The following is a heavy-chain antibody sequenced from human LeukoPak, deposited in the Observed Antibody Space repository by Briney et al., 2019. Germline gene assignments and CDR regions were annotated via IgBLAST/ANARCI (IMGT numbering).Heavy chain of an antibody. Sequence: SETLSLTCTVSGGSISSYYWSWIRQPAGKGLEWIGRIYTSGSTNYNPSLKSRVTMSVDTSKNQFSLKLSSVTAADTAVYYCARRYCSGGSCPWAFDIWGQGTMVTVSP. J-gene: IGHJ3*02. CDR3: ARRYCSGGSCPWAFDI. V-gene: IGHV4-4*07. CDR2: IYTSGST. CDR1: GGSISSYY. D-gene: IGHD2-15*01.